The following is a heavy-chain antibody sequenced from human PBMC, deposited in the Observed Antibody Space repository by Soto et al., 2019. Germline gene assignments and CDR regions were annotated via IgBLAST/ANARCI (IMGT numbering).Heavy chain of an antibody. J-gene: IGHJ6*02. D-gene: IGHD3-10*01. V-gene: IGHV1-69*01. CDR3: VAELDFGKLSVV. CDR2: TIPLFGTT. CDR1: GDTFKNSV. Sequence: QVQLVQPGVEVKKPGSSVRVSCKASGDTFKNSVISWVRQAPGQGLEWMGGTIPLFGTTDYAQKLQGRLTITTDESTTTAYMEVSRLTSEDTAVYYCVAELDFGKLSVVWGQGTTVIVSS.